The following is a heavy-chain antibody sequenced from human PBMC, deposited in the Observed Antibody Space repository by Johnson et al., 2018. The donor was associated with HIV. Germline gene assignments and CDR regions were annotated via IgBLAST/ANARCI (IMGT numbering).Heavy chain of an antibody. Sequence: VQLVESGGGLVQPGGSLRLSCAASGFTFNTYWMSWVRQAPGKGLEWVANIKQDGSEKYYVDSVKGRFTISRDNAKNSLYLQMNGLRAEDTAVYYCAKESAFDIWGQGTMVTVSS. V-gene: IGHV3-7*05. CDR1: GFTFNTYW. CDR2: IKQDGSEK. J-gene: IGHJ3*02. CDR3: AKESAFDI.